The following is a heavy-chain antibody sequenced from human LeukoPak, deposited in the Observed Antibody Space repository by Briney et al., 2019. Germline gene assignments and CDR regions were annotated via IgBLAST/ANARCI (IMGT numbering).Heavy chain of an antibody. J-gene: IGHJ4*02. Sequence: GASVKVSCKASGYTFTSYGISWVRQAPGQGLEWMGWISAYNGNTNYAQKLQGRVTMTTDTSTSTAYMELRSLRSDDTAVYYCARDRGFGELSQYYFDYWGQGTLVTASS. V-gene: IGHV1-18*01. CDR2: ISAYNGNT. CDR1: GYTFTSYG. D-gene: IGHD3-16*02. CDR3: ARDRGFGELSQYYFDY.